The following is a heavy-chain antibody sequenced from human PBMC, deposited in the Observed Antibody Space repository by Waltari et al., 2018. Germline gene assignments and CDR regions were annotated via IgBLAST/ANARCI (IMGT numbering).Heavy chain of an antibody. J-gene: IGHJ5*02. Sequence: QVQLQESGPGLVKPSETLSLTCTVSGGSISSYYWSWIRQPPGKGLEWIGSIDYSGSTNYNPSLKSRVTISVDTSKNQFSLKLSSVTAADTAVYYCARVDGDYMVRWFDPWGQGTLVTVSS. V-gene: IGHV4-59*01. CDR2: IDYSGST. CDR1: GGSISSYY. D-gene: IGHD4-17*01. CDR3: ARVDGDYMVRWFDP.